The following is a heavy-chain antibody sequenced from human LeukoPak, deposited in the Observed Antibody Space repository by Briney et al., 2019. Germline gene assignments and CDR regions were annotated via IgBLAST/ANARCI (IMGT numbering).Heavy chain of an antibody. CDR2: ISGSGGST. J-gene: IGHJ4*02. D-gene: IGHD5-18*01. CDR1: GFTFSSYA. CDR3: ARDRAMEDY. Sequence: GGSLRLSCAASGFTFSSYAMSWVRQAPGKGLEWVSAISGSGGSTYYADSVKGRFTISRDNAQNSLYLQMNSLRVEDTAVYFCARDRAMEDYWGQGTLVTVSS. V-gene: IGHV3-23*01.